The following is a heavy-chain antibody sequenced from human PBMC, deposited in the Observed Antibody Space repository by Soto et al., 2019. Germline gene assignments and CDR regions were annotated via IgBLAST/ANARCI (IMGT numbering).Heavy chain of an antibody. V-gene: IGHV4-31*03. Sequence: QVQLQESGPGLVKPSQTLSLTCTVSGGSISSGGYYWSWIRQHPGKGLEWIGYIYYSGSTHYNPSLKSRVTISVDTSKNQFSLKLSSVTAADTAVYYCARDTPNYDFWSGYYHNWFDPWGQGTLVTVSS. CDR1: GGSISSGGYY. J-gene: IGHJ5*02. CDR2: IYYSGST. D-gene: IGHD3-3*01. CDR3: ARDTPNYDFWSGYYHNWFDP.